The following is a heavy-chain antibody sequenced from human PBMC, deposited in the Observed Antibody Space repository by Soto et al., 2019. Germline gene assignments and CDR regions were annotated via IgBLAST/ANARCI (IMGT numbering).Heavy chain of an antibody. D-gene: IGHD6-19*01. V-gene: IGHV3-30*03. Sequence: QVQLVESGGGVVQPGRSLRLSCAASGFTFSSYGMHWVRQAPGKGLEWVAVISYDGSNKYYADSVKGRFTISRDNSKNTLYLQMNSLRAEDTAVYYCATYPDSSGWRYYYGMDVWGQGTTVTVSS. CDR1: GFTFSSYG. CDR3: ATYPDSSGWRYYYGMDV. CDR2: ISYDGSNK. J-gene: IGHJ6*02.